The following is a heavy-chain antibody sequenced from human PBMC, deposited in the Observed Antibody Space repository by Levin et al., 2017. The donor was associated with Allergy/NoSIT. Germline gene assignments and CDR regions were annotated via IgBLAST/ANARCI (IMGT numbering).Heavy chain of an antibody. CDR3: ARVPYIPAGGGYYYWTLENDY. Sequence: GESLKTSCAASGFTFSSYGMHWVRQAPGKGLEWVAVIWYDGSNKYYADSVKGRFTISRDNSKNTLYLQMNSLRAEDTAVYYCARVPYIPAGGGYYYWTLENDYWGQGTLVTVSS. V-gene: IGHV3-33*01. CDR2: IWYDGSNK. J-gene: IGHJ4*02. CDR1: GFTFSSYG. D-gene: IGHD3-22*01.